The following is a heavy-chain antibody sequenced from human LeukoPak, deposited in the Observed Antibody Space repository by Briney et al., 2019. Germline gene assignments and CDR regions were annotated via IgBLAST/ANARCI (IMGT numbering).Heavy chain of an antibody. V-gene: IGHV3-7*03. J-gene: IGHJ6*02. D-gene: IGHD3-16*01. CDR2: INHNGNVN. CDR1: GFTFSSYW. CDR3: ARGGGLDV. Sequence: GGSLRLSCAASGFTFSSYWMNWVRQAPGKGLEWVASINHNGNVNYYVDSVKGRFTISRDNAKNSLDLQMSNLRAEDTAVYFCARGGGLDVWGQGATVTVSS.